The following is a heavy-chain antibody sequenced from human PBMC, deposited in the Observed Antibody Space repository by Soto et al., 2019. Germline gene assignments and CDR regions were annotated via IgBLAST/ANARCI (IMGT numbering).Heavy chain of an antibody. V-gene: IGHV3-48*03. CDR3: AREGSSTSYFDY. J-gene: IGHJ4*02. D-gene: IGHD6-6*01. CDR1: GFTFSSYE. CDR2: ISSSGSTI. Sequence: GGSLRLSCAASGFTFSSYEMNWVRQAPGKGLEWVSYISSSGSTIYYADSVKGRFTISRDNAKNSLYLQMNSLRAEVSAGYYCAREGSSTSYFDYWGQGTLVTVSS.